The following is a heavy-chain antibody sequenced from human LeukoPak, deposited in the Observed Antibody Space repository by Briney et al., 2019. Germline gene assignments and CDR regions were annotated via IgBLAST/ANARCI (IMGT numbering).Heavy chain of an antibody. CDR1: GGSISSYY. D-gene: IGHD6-19*01. V-gene: IGHV4-39*07. CDR3: ARDQGAVAGIDP. Sequence: PSETLSLTCTVSGGSISSYYWGWIRQTPGKGLEWIGSIYYSGTTYYNPSLESRVTISIDTSKNQFSVKLTSVTAADTAVYYCARDQGAVAGIDPWGQGTLVTVSS. J-gene: IGHJ5*02. CDR2: IYYSGTT.